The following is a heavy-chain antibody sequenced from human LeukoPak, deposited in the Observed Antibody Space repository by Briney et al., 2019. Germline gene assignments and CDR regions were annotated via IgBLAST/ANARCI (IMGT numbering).Heavy chain of an antibody. CDR2: ITTSDGNT. CDR3: AKDGGLWVSAHWGDS. J-gene: IGHJ4*02. CDR1: GFTFSSYT. V-gene: IGHV3-23*01. Sequence: GGSLRLSCAASGFTFSSYTMSWVRQAPGKGLEWVSTITTSDGNTYYADSVKGRFTVSRDNSKNPLFLQMNSLRAEDTAVYYCAKDGGLWVSAHWGDSWGRGTLVTVSS. D-gene: IGHD7-27*01.